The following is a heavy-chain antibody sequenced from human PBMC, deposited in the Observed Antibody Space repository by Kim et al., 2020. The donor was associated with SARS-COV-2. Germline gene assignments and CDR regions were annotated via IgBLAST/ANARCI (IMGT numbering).Heavy chain of an antibody. D-gene: IGHD5-18*01. V-gene: IGHV3-23*01. CDR3: AKELFHSYGFDAFDI. J-gene: IGHJ3*02. Sequence: SVKGRFTISRDNSKNTLYLQMNSLRAEDTAVYYCAKELFHSYGFDAFDIWGQGTMVTVSS.